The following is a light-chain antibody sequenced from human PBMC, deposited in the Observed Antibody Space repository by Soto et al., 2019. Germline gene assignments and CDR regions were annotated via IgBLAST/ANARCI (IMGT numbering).Light chain of an antibody. CDR1: SSDVGGYNY. Sequence: QSALTQPASVSGSPGQSITISCTGTSSDVGGYNYVSWYQQHPGKAPKLMIYEVSNRPSGVSNRFSGSKSGNTASLTISGLQAEDEADYYCSSYTSSSLEYVFGTGTKVTVL. CDR3: SSYTSSSLEYV. V-gene: IGLV2-14*01. J-gene: IGLJ1*01. CDR2: EVS.